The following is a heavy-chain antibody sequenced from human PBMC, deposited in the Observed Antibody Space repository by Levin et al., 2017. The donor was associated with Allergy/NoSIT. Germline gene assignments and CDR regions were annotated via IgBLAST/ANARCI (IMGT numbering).Heavy chain of an antibody. CDR1: GFTFSTYA. CDR2: ISYDEHDN. CDR3: TREDKISMVRGFITYFYSYMDV. J-gene: IGHJ6*03. Sequence: HPGGSLRLSCAASGFTFSTYAMHWVRQAPGKGLEWVAVISYDEHDNYYADSVKGRFTISRDNSKNTLYLQMSSLRAEDPAVIYCTREDKISMVRGFITYFYSYMDVWGKGTTVTVSS. D-gene: IGHD3-10*01. V-gene: IGHV3-30-3*01.